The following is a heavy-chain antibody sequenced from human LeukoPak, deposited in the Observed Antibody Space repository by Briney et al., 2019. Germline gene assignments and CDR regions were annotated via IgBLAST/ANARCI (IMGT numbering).Heavy chain of an antibody. CDR2: IYYSGST. CDR1: GGSISSGDYY. CDR3: ARKSFMSPFDY. V-gene: IGHV4-30-4*01. D-gene: IGHD3-10*02. Sequence: SETLSLTCTVSGGSISSGDYYWSWIRQPPGKGLEWIGYIYYSGSTYYNPSLKSRVTISVDTSKNQFSLKLSSVTAADTAVYYCARKSFMSPFDYWGQGTLVTVSS. J-gene: IGHJ4*02.